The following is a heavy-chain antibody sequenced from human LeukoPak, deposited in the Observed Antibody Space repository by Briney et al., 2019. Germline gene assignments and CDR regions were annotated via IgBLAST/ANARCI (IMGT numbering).Heavy chain of an antibody. D-gene: IGHD6-19*01. CDR3: AKPTPPGYSSGWYDY. CDR2: ISGSGGST. J-gene: IGHJ4*02. Sequence: GGSLRLSCAASGFTFSSYAMSWVRQAPGKGLEWVSAISGSGGSTYYADSVKGRFTTSRDNSKNTLYLQMNSLRAEDTAVYYCAKPTPPGYSSGWYDYWGQGTLVTVSS. V-gene: IGHV3-23*01. CDR1: GFTFSSYA.